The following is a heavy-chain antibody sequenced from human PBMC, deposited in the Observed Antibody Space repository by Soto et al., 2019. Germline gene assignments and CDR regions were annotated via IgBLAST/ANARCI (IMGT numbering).Heavy chain of an antibody. Sequence: QVQLQQWGAGLLKPSETLSLTCAVYGGSFSGYYWSWIRQPPGKGLEWIGEINHSGSTNYNPSLKSRVTISVDTSKNQFSLKLSSVTAADTAVYYCARERTDPYSSGYYYFDYWGQGTLVTVSS. CDR1: GGSFSGYY. J-gene: IGHJ4*02. D-gene: IGHD3-22*01. V-gene: IGHV4-34*01. CDR2: INHSGST. CDR3: ARERTDPYSSGYYYFDY.